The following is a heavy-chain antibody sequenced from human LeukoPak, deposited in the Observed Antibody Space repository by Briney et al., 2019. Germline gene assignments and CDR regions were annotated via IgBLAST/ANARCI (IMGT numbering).Heavy chain of an antibody. D-gene: IGHD2-21*02. J-gene: IGHJ4*02. V-gene: IGHV3-21*04. CDR3: AKDSVVVTENYFDY. Sequence: NSGGSLRLSCAASGFSFSSYRMNWVRQAPGKGLEWVSSVRNSGDYIHYADSVKGRFTISRDNSKNTLYLQMNSLRAEDTAVYYCAKDSVVVTENYFDYWGQGTLVTVSS. CDR2: VRNSGDYI. CDR1: GFSFSSYR.